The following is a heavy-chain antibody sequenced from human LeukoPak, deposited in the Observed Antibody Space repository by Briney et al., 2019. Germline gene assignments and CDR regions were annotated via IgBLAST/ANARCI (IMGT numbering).Heavy chain of an antibody. D-gene: IGHD1-26*01. Sequence: GGSLRLSCAASGFIVNSNYMNWVRQAPGRGLEWVSVLYSDDTTYYADSVKGRFTISRDNSKNTLYLQMNNLRAEDTAVYYCARGGGYYAIDYWGQGTLVTVSS. CDR2: LYSDDTT. CDR3: ARGGGYYAIDY. V-gene: IGHV3-53*01. CDR1: GFIVNSNY. J-gene: IGHJ4*02.